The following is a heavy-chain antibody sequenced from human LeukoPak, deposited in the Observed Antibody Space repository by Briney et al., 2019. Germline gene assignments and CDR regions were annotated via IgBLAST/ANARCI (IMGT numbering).Heavy chain of an antibody. J-gene: IGHJ4*02. CDR1: GGSLSGYY. CDR2: INHSGST. CDR3: ARQWLVSPLFDY. D-gene: IGHD6-19*01. V-gene: IGHV4-34*01. Sequence: SETLSLTCAVSGGSLSGYYWSWIRQPPGKGLEWIGEINHSGSTNYNPSLKSRVTISVDTSKNQLSPKLSSMTPADTAVYYCARQWLVSPLFDYWGQGTLVTVSS.